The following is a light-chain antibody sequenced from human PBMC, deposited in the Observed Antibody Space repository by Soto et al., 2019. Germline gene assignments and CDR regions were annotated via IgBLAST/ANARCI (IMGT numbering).Light chain of an antibody. Sequence: EIVMTQSPATLSVSPGERATLSCRASQSVSSNLAWYQQKPGQAPRLLIYGASTRATGFPARFSGSGSGTEFTLTIRSLQSEDFAVYCCQQYNNWPRTFGQGNKLEIK. CDR1: QSVSSN. V-gene: IGKV3-15*01. CDR2: GAS. CDR3: QQYNNWPRT. J-gene: IGKJ2*01.